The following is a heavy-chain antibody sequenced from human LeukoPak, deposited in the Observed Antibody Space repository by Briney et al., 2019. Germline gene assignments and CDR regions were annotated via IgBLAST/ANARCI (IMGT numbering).Heavy chain of an antibody. Sequence: KPGGSLRLSCTGSGYTFTSYWIGWVRQMPGKGLEWVGIIYPGDSDTIYSPSFQGQVTISADKSISTAYLQWSSLKASDTAMYYCARLVRGVYVDYWGQGTLVTVSS. J-gene: IGHJ4*02. D-gene: IGHD3-10*01. V-gene: IGHV5-51*01. CDR2: IYPGDSDT. CDR3: ARLVRGVYVDY. CDR1: GYTFTSYW.